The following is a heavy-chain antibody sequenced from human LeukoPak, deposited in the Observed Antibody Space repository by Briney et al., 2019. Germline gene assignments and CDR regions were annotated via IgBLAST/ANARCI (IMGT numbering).Heavy chain of an antibody. Sequence: ASVKVSCKASGYTFTDYGVAWVRQAPGQGLEWMGWITGYNDNTNYAQNLQGRLTMTADTSTTTSYMELRSLTSDDTAVYYCARGGVPSAFMDVWGKGTTVTVSP. V-gene: IGHV1-18*01. CDR2: ITGYNDNT. CDR1: GYTFTDYG. CDR3: ARGGVPSAFMDV. D-gene: IGHD2-2*01. J-gene: IGHJ6*04.